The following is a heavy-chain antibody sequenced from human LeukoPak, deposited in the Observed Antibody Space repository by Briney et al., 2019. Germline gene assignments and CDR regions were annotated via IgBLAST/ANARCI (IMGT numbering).Heavy chain of an antibody. CDR3: AKTWGSKGRRDYYFDY. CDR2: ISGSGGST. Sequence: PGGSLRLSCGASGFTLIDYNMHWVRQAPGKGLEWVSAISGSGGSTYYADSVKGRFTISRDNSKNTLYLQMNSLRAEDTAVYYCAKTWGSKGRRDYYFDYWGQGILVTVSS. V-gene: IGHV3-23*01. CDR1: GFTLIDYN. J-gene: IGHJ4*02. D-gene: IGHD7-27*01.